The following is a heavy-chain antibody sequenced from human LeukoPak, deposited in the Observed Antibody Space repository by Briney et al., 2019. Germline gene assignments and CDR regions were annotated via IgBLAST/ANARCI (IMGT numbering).Heavy chain of an antibody. D-gene: IGHD3-22*01. J-gene: IGHJ3*02. CDR1: GFTFSSYA. V-gene: IGHV1-3*01. CDR2: INAGNGNT. CDR3: ARSRFRITMIIMAFDI. Sequence: GGSLRLSCAASGFTFSSYAMHWVRQAPGQRLEWMGWINAGNGNTKYSQKFQGRVTITRDTSASTAYMELSSLRSEDTAVYYCARSRFRITMIIMAFDIWGQGTMVTVSS.